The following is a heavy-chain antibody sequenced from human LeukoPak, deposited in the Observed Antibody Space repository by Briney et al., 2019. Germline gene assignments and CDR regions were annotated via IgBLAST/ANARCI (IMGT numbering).Heavy chain of an antibody. D-gene: IGHD2-2*02. J-gene: IGHJ6*02. Sequence: ESSETLSLTCAVYGVSFSGYYWSWIRQPPGKGLEWIGEINHSGSTNYNPSLKSRVTISVDTSKNQFSLKLSSVTAADTAVYYCARLYQLLYRYYYYGMDVWGQGTTVTVSS. CDR3: ARLYQLLYRYYYYGMDV. V-gene: IGHV4-34*01. CDR2: INHSGST. CDR1: GVSFSGYY.